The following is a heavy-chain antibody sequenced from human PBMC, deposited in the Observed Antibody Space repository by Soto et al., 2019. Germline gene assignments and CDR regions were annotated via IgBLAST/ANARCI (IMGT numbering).Heavy chain of an antibody. D-gene: IGHD6-19*01. CDR3: ARQVGGWAPWYFDY. CDR2: IYYSGST. V-gene: IGHV4-59*08. CDR1: GGSISSYY. J-gene: IGHJ4*02. Sequence: QVQLQESGPGLVKPSETLSLTCTVSGGSISSYYWSWIRQPPGKGLEWIGYIYYSGSTNYNPSLKSRVTISVDTSRTQFSLNLSSVTAADTAVYYCARQVGGWAPWYFDYWGKGTLVTVSS.